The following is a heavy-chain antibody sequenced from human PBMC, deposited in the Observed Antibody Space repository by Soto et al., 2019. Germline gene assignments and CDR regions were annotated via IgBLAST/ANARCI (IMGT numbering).Heavy chain of an antibody. D-gene: IGHD2-2*01. CDR2: IIPILGIA. V-gene: IGHV1-69*02. Sequence: QVQLVQSGAEVKKPGSSVKVSCKASGGTFSSYTISWVRQAPGQGLEWMGRIIPILGIANYAQKFQGRVTITADKSTSTAYMALSSLRSEDTAVYYCASRYCSSTSCYRPYYYYYGMDVWGQGTTVTVSS. CDR3: ASRYCSSTSCYRPYYYYYGMDV. CDR1: GGTFSSYT. J-gene: IGHJ6*02.